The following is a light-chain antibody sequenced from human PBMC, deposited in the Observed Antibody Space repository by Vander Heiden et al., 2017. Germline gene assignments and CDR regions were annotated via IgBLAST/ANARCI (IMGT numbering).Light chain of an antibody. CDR3: SSYTSSGTLV. CDR2: DVD. V-gene: IGLV2-14*03. CDR1: SSDVGGYNY. Sequence: QSALPHPAPVSGSPGQSIAISCPGTSSDVGGYNYVSWYQQHQDKAPKLMIYDVDNRPSGVSHRFSGSKSGNTASLTISGLQAEDEADYYCSSYTSSGTLVFGTGTKVTVL. J-gene: IGLJ1*01.